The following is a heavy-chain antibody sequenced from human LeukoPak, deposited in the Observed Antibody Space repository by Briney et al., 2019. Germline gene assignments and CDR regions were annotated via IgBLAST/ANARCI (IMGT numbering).Heavy chain of an antibody. CDR1: GFTLGSYS. D-gene: IGHD2-2*01. CDR3: VRHLVPAAT. CDR2: IGHTGSIT. V-gene: IGHV3-48*04. Sequence: GGSLRLSCAGSGFTLGSYSMNWVRHAPGKGLEWVSYIGHTGSITDYADSVKGRFTVSRDNAKNSLYLQMNTLRAEDTAVYYCVRHLVPAATWGQGTLVTVSS. J-gene: IGHJ4*02.